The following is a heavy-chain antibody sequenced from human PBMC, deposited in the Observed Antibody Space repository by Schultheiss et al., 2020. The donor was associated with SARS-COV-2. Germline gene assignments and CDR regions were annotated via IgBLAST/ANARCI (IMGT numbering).Heavy chain of an antibody. CDR3: ARDSRVSGYDTIFDY. D-gene: IGHD5-12*01. J-gene: IGHJ4*02. Sequence: SETLSLTCAVSGGSISSSNWWSWVRQPPGKGLEWIGEINHSGSTYYNPSLKSRVTISVDTSKNQFSLKLSSVTAADTAVYYCARDSRVSGYDTIFDYWGQGTLVTVSS. V-gene: IGHV4-4*02. CDR2: INHSGST. CDR1: GGSISSSNW.